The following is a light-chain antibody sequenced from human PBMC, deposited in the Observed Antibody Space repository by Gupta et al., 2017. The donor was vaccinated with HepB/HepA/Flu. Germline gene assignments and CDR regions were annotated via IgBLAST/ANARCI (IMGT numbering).Light chain of an antibody. Sequence: EIVLTQSRGTLSLSPGERATLSCRASQSISSSYLAWYQQKPGQAPRLLMSDASSRASGTPDRFSGSGDGTDFTLISRRRQNEDCAVYYGQQHYRSLTFGRGTKVQIK. CDR3: QQHYRSLT. J-gene: IGKJ4*01. V-gene: IGKV3-20*01. CDR2: DAS. CDR1: QSISSSY.